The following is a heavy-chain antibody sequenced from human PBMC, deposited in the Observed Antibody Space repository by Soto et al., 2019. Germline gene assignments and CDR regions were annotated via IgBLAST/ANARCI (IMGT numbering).Heavy chain of an antibody. CDR2: IYHSGST. Sequence: SETMSLTCAVSGGSISSSNWRRWVRKPTGKGLEWIGEIYHSGSTNYNPSLKSRVTISVDKSKNQFSLKLSSVTAADTAVYYCARAAMGGSSWPFDYWGQGTLVTVSS. CDR3: ARAAMGGSSWPFDY. V-gene: IGHV4-4*02. CDR1: GGSISSSNW. D-gene: IGHD6-13*01. J-gene: IGHJ4*02.